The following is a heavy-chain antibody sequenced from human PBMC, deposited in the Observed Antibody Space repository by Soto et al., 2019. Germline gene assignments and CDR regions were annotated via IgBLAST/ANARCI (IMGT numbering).Heavy chain of an antibody. CDR3: APRRGDYSSTWDGGFDY. J-gene: IGHJ4*02. D-gene: IGHD6-13*01. Sequence: ASVKVSCKASGYTFTGYYMHWVRQAPGQGLEWMGWINPSSGATNYAQRFQGRVTVTRDTSISTAYLELRGLTSDDTAVYYCAPRRGDYSSTWDGGFDYWGQGTLVTVSS. CDR2: INPSSGAT. V-gene: IGHV1-2*02. CDR1: GYTFTGYY.